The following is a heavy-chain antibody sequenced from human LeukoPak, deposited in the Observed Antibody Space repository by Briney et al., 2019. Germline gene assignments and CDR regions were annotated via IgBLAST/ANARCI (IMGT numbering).Heavy chain of an antibody. CDR3: AKHYDSSGFDY. Sequence: GGTLRLSCAASGFTFSTYGMSWVRQAPGKGLEWVSAISGSGGSTYYADSVKGRFTISRDNSKNTLYLQMNSLRAEDTAVYYCAKHYDSSGFDYWGQGTLVTVSS. CDR1: GFTFSTYG. J-gene: IGHJ4*02. CDR2: ISGSGGST. V-gene: IGHV3-23*01. D-gene: IGHD3-22*01.